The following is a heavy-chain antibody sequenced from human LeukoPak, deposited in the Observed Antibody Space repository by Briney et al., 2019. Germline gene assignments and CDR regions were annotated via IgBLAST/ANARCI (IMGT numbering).Heavy chain of an antibody. Sequence: GGSLRLSCAASGFTFSSYAMSWVRQAPGKGLEWVSAISGSGGSTYYADSVKGRFTISRDNSKNTLYLQMNSLRAEDTAVYYCAKDREGSYFREKVFDYWGQGTLVTVSS. J-gene: IGHJ4*02. D-gene: IGHD1-26*01. CDR2: ISGSGGST. V-gene: IGHV3-23*01. CDR3: AKDREGSYFREKVFDY. CDR1: GFTFSSYA.